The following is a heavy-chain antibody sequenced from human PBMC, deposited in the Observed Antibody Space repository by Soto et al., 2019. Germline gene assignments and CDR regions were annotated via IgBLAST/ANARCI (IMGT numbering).Heavy chain of an antibody. D-gene: IGHD1-26*01. J-gene: IGHJ4*02. CDR2: IYYSGST. CDR1: DGSISSGDYY. V-gene: IGHV4-30-4*01. CDR3: ARNSVGVGASNYFDY. Sequence: SETLSLTCTVSDGSISSGDYYWSWIRQPPGKGLEWIGYIYYSGSTYYNPSLKSRVTISVDTSKNQFSLKLSSVTAADTAVYYCARNSVGVGASNYFDYWGQGTLVTVSS.